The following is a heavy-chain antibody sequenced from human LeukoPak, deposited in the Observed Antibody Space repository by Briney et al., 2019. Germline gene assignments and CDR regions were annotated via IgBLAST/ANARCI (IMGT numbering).Heavy chain of an antibody. CDR3: ARAATVTIRGPFDY. D-gene: IGHD4-17*01. CDR2: IYYSGST. J-gene: IGHJ4*02. V-gene: IGHV4-31*03. Sequence: PSETLSLTCIVSGGSISSGGYYWSWIRQHPGKGLEWIGYIYYSGSTYYNPSLKSRVTISVDTSKNQFSLKLSSVTAADTAVYYCARAATVTIRGPFDYWGQGTLVTVSS. CDR1: GGSISSGGYY.